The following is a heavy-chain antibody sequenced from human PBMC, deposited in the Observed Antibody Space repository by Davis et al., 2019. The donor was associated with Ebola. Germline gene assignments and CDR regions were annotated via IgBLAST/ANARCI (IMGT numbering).Heavy chain of an antibody. Sequence: PGGSLRLSCAASEFTFSSYGMTWVRQAPGKGLEWVSSISAGGTAPYYADSVKGRFTISRDNSKNTLSLQMDNLRAEDTAVYYCPVGHYSSPNGWGQGVLVTVSS. J-gene: IGHJ4*02. V-gene: IGHV3-23*01. CDR1: EFTFSSYG. CDR3: PVGHYSSPNG. CDR2: ISAGGTAP. D-gene: IGHD4-11*01.